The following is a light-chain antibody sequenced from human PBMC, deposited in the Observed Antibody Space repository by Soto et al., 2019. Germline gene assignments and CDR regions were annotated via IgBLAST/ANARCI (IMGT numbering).Light chain of an antibody. CDR1: SSNIGSNY. J-gene: IGLJ1*01. Sequence: QSVLTQSPSASGTPGQRVTISCSGSSSNIGSNYVYWYQQLPGTAPKLLIYRNNQRPSGVPDRFSGSKSGTSASLAISGLRPEDEADYYCAAWDDSLSGYVFGTGTKVTVL. V-gene: IGLV1-47*01. CDR2: RNN. CDR3: AAWDDSLSGYV.